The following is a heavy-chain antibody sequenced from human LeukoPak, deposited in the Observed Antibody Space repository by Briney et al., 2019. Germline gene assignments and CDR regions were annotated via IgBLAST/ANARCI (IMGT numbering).Heavy chain of an antibody. CDR3: ARISQWFGEFSPGYMDV. Sequence: GGSLRLSCAASGFSFSDYGMHWVRQAPGKGLEYVSAISSYGGSTYYADSVKGRLTISRDNSKNTLYLQMGSLRAEDMAVYYCARISQWFGEFSPGYMDVWGKGTTVTVSS. J-gene: IGHJ6*03. D-gene: IGHD3-10*01. V-gene: IGHV3-64*02. CDR1: GFSFSDYG. CDR2: ISSYGGST.